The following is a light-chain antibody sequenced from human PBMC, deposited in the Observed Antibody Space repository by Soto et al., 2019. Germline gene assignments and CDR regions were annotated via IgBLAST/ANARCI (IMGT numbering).Light chain of an antibody. V-gene: IGKV3-15*01. CDR3: QQYNKWPLT. Sequence: IVMTQSPATLSVSPGERANLSCRASQSVGTKLAWYQQTPGQAPRLLIYGASNRATGVPARISGSVSGTEFTLTIASLQSEDFAVYYCQQYNKWPLTFGQGTKVEIK. J-gene: IGKJ1*01. CDR1: QSVGTK. CDR2: GAS.